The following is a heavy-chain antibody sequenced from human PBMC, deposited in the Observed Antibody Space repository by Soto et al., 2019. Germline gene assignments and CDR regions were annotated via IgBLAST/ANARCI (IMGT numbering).Heavy chain of an antibody. V-gene: IGHV4-31*03. J-gene: IGHJ4*02. CDR3: ARAAGAAAAGTSWVFDY. D-gene: IGHD6-13*01. CDR1: GGSISSGGYY. CDR2: IYYSGST. Sequence: QVQLQESGPGLVTPSQTLSLTCTVSGGSISSGGYYWSWIRQHPGKGLEWIGYIYYSGSTYYNPSLKSRVTISVDTSKNQFSLKLSSVTAADTAVYYCARAAGAAAAGTSWVFDYWVQGTLVTVSS.